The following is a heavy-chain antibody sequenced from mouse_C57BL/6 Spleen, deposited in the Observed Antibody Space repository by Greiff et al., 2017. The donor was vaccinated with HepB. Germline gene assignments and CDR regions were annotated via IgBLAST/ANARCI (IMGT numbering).Heavy chain of an antibody. CDR2: INPDSSTI. Sequence: EASRVDFSRYWMSWVRRAPGKGLEWIGEINPDSSTINYAPSLKDKFIISRDNAKNTLYLQMSKVRSEDTALYYCAREGAAQAPFAYWGQGTLVTVSA. CDR1: RVDFSRYW. J-gene: IGHJ3*01. V-gene: IGHV4-1*01. D-gene: IGHD3-2*02. CDR3: AREGAAQAPFAY.